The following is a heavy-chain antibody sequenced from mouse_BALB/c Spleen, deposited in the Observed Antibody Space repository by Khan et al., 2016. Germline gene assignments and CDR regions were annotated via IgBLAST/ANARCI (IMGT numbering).Heavy chain of an antibody. CDR1: GYSFTGYF. V-gene: IGHV1-37*01. Sequence: VRLQQSGPELVKPGASVKISCKASGYSFTGYFMNWVKQSHGKSLEWIGRINPYNGDTVYNQKFKGKATLTADKSSSTAHMELLSLTSEDSAVYYCGRGDNYVNWIVDVWGAGTTVTVAS. D-gene: IGHD1-3*01. CDR3: GRGDNYVNWIVDV. J-gene: IGHJ1*01. CDR2: INPYNGDT.